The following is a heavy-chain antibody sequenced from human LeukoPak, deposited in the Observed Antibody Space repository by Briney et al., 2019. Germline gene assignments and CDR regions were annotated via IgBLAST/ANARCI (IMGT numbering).Heavy chain of an antibody. CDR1: GGSISSYY. V-gene: IGHV4-4*07. Sequence: SETLSLTCTVSGGSISSYYWSWIRQPAGKGLEWIGRIYTSGSTNYNPSPKSRVTISVDTSKNQFSLKLSSVTAADTAVYYCARGSLENWFDPWGQGTLVTVSS. D-gene: IGHD5-24*01. CDR2: IYTSGST. J-gene: IGHJ5*02. CDR3: ARGSLENWFDP.